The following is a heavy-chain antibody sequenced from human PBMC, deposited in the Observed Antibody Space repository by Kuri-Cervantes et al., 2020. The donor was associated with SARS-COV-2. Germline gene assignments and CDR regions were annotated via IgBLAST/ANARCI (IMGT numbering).Heavy chain of an antibody. V-gene: IGHV1-2*04. J-gene: IGHJ5*02. CDR3: ARDRGNYYGSGSYYNGVPLWFDP. CDR2: INPNSGGT. Sequence: ASVKVSCKASGYTFTGYYMHWVRQAPGQGLEWMGWINPNSGGTNYAQKFQGWVTMTRDTSISTAYMELSRLRSDDTAVYYCARDRGNYYGSGSYYNGVPLWFDPWGQGTLVTVSS. CDR1: GYTFTGYY. D-gene: IGHD3-10*01.